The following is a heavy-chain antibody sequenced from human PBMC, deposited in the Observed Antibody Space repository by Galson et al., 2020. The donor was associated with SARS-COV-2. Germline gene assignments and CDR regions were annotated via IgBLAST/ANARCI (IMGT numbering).Heavy chain of an antibody. V-gene: IGHV4-34*01. CDR2: INHSGST. Sequence: SETLSLTCAVYGGSFSGYYWSWIRQPPGKGLEWIGEINHSGSTNYNPSLKSRVTISVDTSKNQFSLKLSSVTAADTAVYYCARRSEVRYFDWLLKTYAFDIWGQGTMVTVSS. CDR1: GGSFSGYY. CDR3: ARRSEVRYFDWLLKTYAFDI. D-gene: IGHD3-9*01. J-gene: IGHJ3*02.